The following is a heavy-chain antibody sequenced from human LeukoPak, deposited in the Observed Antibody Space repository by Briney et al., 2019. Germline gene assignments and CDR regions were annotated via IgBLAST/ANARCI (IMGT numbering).Heavy chain of an antibody. CDR1: GGSISSSSYY. Sequence: SETLSLTCTVSGGSISSSSYYWGWIRQLPGKGLEWIGSIYYSGSTYYNPSLKSRVTISVDTSKNQFSLKLSSETAADTAVYYCASQRVPPLSLDYWGQGTLVTVSS. CDR3: ASQRVPPLSLDY. J-gene: IGHJ4*02. CDR2: IYYSGST. V-gene: IGHV4-39*01.